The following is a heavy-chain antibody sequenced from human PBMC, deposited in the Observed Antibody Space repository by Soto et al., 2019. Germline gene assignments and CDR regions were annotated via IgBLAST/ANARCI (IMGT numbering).Heavy chain of an antibody. V-gene: IGHV1-18*01. CDR1: GYMFTSYG. CDR3: ARHIRVDRSRNSRYNYYGMDV. Sequence: GASVKVSCKASGYMFTSYGVSWVRQAPGQGLEWMAWISAYNGDTNYAQMLQGRVSTTTDTSTSTAYMELRSLRSDDTAVYYCARHIRVDRSRNSRYNYYGMDVSGQGTTVTV. D-gene: IGHD2-2*02. J-gene: IGHJ6*02. CDR2: ISAYNGDT.